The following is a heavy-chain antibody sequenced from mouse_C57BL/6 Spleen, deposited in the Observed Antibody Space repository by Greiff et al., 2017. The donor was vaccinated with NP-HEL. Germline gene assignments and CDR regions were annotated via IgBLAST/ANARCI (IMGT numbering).Heavy chain of an antibody. CDR1: GYTFTDYE. J-gene: IGHJ2*01. D-gene: IGHD2-5*01. CDR2: IDPETGGT. V-gene: IGHV1-15*01. Sequence: QVHVKQSGAELVRPGASVTLSCKASGYTFTDYEMHWVKQTPVHGLEWIGAIDPETGGTAYNQKFKGKAILTADKSSSTAYMELRSLTSEDSAVYYCTRAYSNYVSDYWGQGTTLTVSS. CDR3: TRAYSNYVSDY.